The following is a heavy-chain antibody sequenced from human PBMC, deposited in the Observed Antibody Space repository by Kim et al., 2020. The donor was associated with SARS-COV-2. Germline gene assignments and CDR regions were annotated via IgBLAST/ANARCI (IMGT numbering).Heavy chain of an antibody. J-gene: IGHJ3*02. CDR2: VRNKANSYTT. CDR1: GFTFSDHY. Sequence: GGSLRLSCGASGFTFSDHYMDWVRQAPGMGPEWVARVRNKANSYTTEYATSVRGRFTISRDDSKNSVYLQMDSLKIEDTAVYYCARGHRGFGIWGQGTRGTVSS. V-gene: IGHV3-72*01. CDR3: ARGHRGFGI.